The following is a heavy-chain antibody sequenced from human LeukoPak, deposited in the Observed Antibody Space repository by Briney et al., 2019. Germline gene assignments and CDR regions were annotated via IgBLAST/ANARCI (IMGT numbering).Heavy chain of an antibody. D-gene: IGHD6-13*01. CDR1: GYTLTELS. V-gene: IGHV1-24*01. CDR2: FDPEDGET. CDR3: VAGTEYSSSWYYFDY. Sequence: ASVKVSCKVSGYTLTELSMHWVRQAPGKGLEWMGGFDPEDGETIYAQKFQGRVTMPEDTSTDTAYMELSSLRSEDTAVYYCVAGTEYSSSWYYFDYWGQGTLVTVSS. J-gene: IGHJ4*02.